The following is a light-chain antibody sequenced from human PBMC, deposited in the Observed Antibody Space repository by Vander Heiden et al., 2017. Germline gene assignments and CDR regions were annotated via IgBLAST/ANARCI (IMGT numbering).Light chain of an antibody. CDR3: QQSYSTPST. J-gene: IGKJ2*02. Sequence: DIHMPHPPPSLSASVGDRVTITCRASQSISSYLNWYQQKPGKAPKLLIYAASSLQSGVPSRFSGSGSGTDFTLTISSLQPEDFATYYCQQSYSTPSTFGQGTKLEIK. CDR2: AAS. CDR1: QSISSY. V-gene: IGKV1-39*01.